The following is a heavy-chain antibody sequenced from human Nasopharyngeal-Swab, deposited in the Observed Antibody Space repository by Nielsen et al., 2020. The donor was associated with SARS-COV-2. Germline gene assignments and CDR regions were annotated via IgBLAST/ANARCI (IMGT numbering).Heavy chain of an antibody. CDR1: GGYISSYY. J-gene: IGHJ6*02. D-gene: IGHD3-3*01. CDR2: INTSGTT. CDR3: ARGSRFTIFGVVPDYYYGMDV. Sequence: SETLSLTCTVSGGYISSYYWCWIRQPAGKGLEWIGRINTSGTTNYNPSLKSRVTMSVDTSKNQFSLKLSAVTAADTAVYYCARGSRFTIFGVVPDYYYGMDVWGQGTTVT. V-gene: IGHV4-4*07.